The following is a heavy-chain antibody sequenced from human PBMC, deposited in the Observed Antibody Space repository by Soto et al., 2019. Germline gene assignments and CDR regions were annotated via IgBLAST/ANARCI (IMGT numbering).Heavy chain of an antibody. CDR2: IYYSGST. V-gene: IGHV4-31*03. CDR3: ARSFTMKVPYYYYGMDV. J-gene: IGHJ6*02. D-gene: IGHD3-22*01. CDR1: GGSISSGGYY. Sequence: SETLSLTCTVSGGSISSGGYYWSWIRQHPGKGLEWIGYIYYSGSTYYNPSLKSRVTISVDTSKNQFSLKLSSVTAADTAVYYCARSFTMKVPYYYYGMDVWGQGTTVTVS.